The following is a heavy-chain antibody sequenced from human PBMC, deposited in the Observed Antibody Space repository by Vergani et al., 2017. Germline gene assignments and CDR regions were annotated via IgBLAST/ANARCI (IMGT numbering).Heavy chain of an antibody. D-gene: IGHD2-2*01. CDR3: ARARSSTSCREFDY. CDR1: GGSISSGGYY. Sequence: QVQLQESGPGLVKPSQTLSLTCTVSGGSISSGGYYWSWIRQHPGKGLEWIGYIYYSGSAYYNPSLKSRVTISVATPKNPFSLKLSSVTAADTAVYYCARARSSTSCREFDYWGQGTLVTVSA. V-gene: IGHV4-31*03. J-gene: IGHJ4*02. CDR2: IYYSGSA.